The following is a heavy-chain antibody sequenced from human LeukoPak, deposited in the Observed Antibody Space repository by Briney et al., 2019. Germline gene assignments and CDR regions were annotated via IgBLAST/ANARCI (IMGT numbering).Heavy chain of an antibody. J-gene: IGHJ4*02. CDR2: VNPKSGGT. CDR1: GYTFTAYY. Sequence: ASVEVSCRASGYTFTAYYIRWVRQAPGQGLEWVGWVNPKSGGTNSAQEFQGRLTMTRVTSISTAYMELSRLRSDDTAVYYCARDWAYNDSSGYSGVDYWGQGTLVTVSS. D-gene: IGHD3-22*01. V-gene: IGHV1-2*02. CDR3: ARDWAYNDSSGYSGVDY.